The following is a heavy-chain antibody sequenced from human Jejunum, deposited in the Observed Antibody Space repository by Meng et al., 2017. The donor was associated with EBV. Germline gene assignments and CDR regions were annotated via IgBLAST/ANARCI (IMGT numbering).Heavy chain of an antibody. Sequence: EVQGLEAGGGLVQPGGSLRLSCVASGFTLSAYAMSWVRQAPGKGLEWVSHVSGTGGSTYYADSVKGRFTASRDNSKNMLFLQMNSLRADDTAIYYCVRDGYNYIPFDYWGQGTLVTVSS. V-gene: IGHV3-23*01. CDR1: GFTLSAYA. J-gene: IGHJ4*02. D-gene: IGHD5-24*01. CDR2: VSGTGGST. CDR3: VRDGYNYIPFDY.